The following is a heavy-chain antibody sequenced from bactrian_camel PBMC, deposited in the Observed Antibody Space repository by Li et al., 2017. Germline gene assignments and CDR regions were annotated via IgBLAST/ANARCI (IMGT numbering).Heavy chain of an antibody. CDR3: ATDLGTSLNFAC. D-gene: IGHD4*01. Sequence: VQLVESGGGLVQPGGSLRLSCAVSGFTYPSYDMSWVRQAPGKGLEWVSTIEAGGDITYYAYSAMGRFTISRDNAKNTVYLQMNSLKPDDTAVYYCATDLGTSLNFACWGQGTQVTVS. J-gene: IGHJ6*01. CDR1: GFTYPSYD. CDR2: IEAGGDIT. V-gene: IGHV3S40*01.